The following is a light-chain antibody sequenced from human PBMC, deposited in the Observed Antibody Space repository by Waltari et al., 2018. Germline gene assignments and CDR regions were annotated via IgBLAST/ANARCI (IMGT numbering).Light chain of an antibody. V-gene: IGKV1-12*01. Sequence: DIQMTQSPSSVSASVGDRVTMTCRASQDIRNWLAWYQQKPGQAPNLLIYATSCLQTRVPSRFSGSGSGTEFTLTIRSLQPEDFATYYCQQANSFPITFGPGTKVDFK. J-gene: IGKJ3*01. CDR1: QDIRNW. CDR3: QQANSFPIT. CDR2: ATS.